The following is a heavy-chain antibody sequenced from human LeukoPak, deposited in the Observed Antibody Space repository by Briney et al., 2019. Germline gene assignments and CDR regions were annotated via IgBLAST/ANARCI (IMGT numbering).Heavy chain of an antibody. Sequence: GASVKVSCKTSGYTFTTYGITWVRQAPGQGLEWMGRITPYKNNTKYARKFQDRVTMTTDTSTSTAYMELRCLRSDDTAIYYCARTYCSGGNCYFYYGYWGQGTLVIVSS. CDR3: ARTYCSGGNCYFYYGY. CDR2: ITPYKNNT. D-gene: IGHD2-15*01. V-gene: IGHV1-18*01. CDR1: GYTFTTYG. J-gene: IGHJ4*02.